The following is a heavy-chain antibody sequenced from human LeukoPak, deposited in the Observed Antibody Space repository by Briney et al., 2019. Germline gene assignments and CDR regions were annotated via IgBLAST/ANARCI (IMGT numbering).Heavy chain of an antibody. Sequence: HTGGSLRLSCAASGFTFSSYGMHWVRQAPGKGLEWVAVIWYDGSNKYYADSVKGRFTISRDNSKNTLYLQMNSLRAEDTAVYYCAKVGYSSSSLLHYYYYYMDVWGKGTTVTVSS. V-gene: IGHV3-33*06. CDR1: GFTFSSYG. CDR2: IWYDGSNK. D-gene: IGHD6-6*01. CDR3: AKVGYSSSSLLHYYYYYMDV. J-gene: IGHJ6*03.